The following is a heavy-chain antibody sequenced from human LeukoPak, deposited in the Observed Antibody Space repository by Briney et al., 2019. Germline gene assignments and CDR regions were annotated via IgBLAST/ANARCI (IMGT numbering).Heavy chain of an antibody. V-gene: IGHV3-21*05. CDR2: INAGSDYI. CDR3: ARRIYCTSTSCYTGPDAFDI. D-gene: IGHD2-2*02. J-gene: IGHJ3*02. CDR1: GFMFTGYS. Sequence: GGSLRLSCAASGFMFTGYSMTWVRQAPGKGLEWISYINAGSDYIYYADSVEGRFTISRDNSKNTLYLQMNSLRAEDTAVYYCARRIYCTSTSCYTGPDAFDIWGQGAMVTVSS.